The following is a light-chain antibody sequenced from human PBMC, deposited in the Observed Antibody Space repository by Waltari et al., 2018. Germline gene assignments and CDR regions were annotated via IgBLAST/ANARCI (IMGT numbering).Light chain of an antibody. J-gene: IGLJ2*01. CDR1: SSNIGAGYD. Sequence: QSVLTQPPSVSGAPGQRVTISCTGSSSNIGAGYDEHWYQQLPGTAPKLLIYGNSIRPSGVPDLFSGAKSGASASRAITGLQAEDEADYYCQSYDSSLSGGVFGGGTKLTVL. CDR2: GNS. V-gene: IGLV1-40*01. CDR3: QSYDSSLSGGV.